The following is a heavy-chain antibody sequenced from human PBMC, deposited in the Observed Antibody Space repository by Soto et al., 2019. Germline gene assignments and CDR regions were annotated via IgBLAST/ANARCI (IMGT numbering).Heavy chain of an antibody. CDR1: GGSISSYY. Sequence: SETLSLTCAVSGGSISSYYWSWIRQPPGKGLEWIGYIYYSGSTNYNPSLKSRVTISVDTSKNQFSLKLSSVTAADTAVYYCAREGGLYYYYGMDVWGQGTTVTVSS. CDR2: IYYSGST. J-gene: IGHJ6*02. D-gene: IGHD1-26*01. CDR3: AREGGLYYYYGMDV. V-gene: IGHV4-59*01.